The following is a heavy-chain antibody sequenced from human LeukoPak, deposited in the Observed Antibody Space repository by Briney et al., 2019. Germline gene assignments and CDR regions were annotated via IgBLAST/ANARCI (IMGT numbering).Heavy chain of an antibody. J-gene: IGHJ4*02. CDR1: GFTFSSYA. V-gene: IGHV3-23*01. CDR2: ISGSGGST. Sequence: GVSLRLSCAASGFTFSSYAMSWVRQAPGKGLEWVSAISGSGGSTYYADSVKGRFTISRDNSKNTLYLQMNSLRAEDTAVYYCAKATPNWGTLSGFDYWGQGTLVTVSS. D-gene: IGHD7-27*01. CDR3: AKATPNWGTLSGFDY.